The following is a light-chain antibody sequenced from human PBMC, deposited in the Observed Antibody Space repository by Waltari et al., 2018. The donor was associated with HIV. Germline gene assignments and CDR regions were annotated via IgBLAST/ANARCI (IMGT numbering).Light chain of an antibody. J-gene: IGKJ3*01. CDR2: AAS. Sequence: DIQMTQSPSSLSASVGDRVTITCRASQRISSYLNWYQQKPGKAPKLLIYAASSLQSGVPSRFSGSGTWTDFTLTISSLQPEDFATYYCQQSYSTPPVTFGPGTKVDIK. CDR3: QQSYSTPPVT. V-gene: IGKV1-39*01. CDR1: QRISSY.